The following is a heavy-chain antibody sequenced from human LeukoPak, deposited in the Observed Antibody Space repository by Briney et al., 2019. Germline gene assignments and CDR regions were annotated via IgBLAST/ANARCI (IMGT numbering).Heavy chain of an antibody. CDR1: GFTFNNYD. Sequence: PGGSLRLSCAASGFTFNNYDMTWVRQTPGKGLEWVALISRSGGTTYYADSVKGRFTISRDNSKNTLYLQMNSLRAEDTAEYYCAKRGGTESFYYFYYMDVWGKGTTVTVSS. D-gene: IGHD2-15*01. V-gene: IGHV3-23*01. J-gene: IGHJ6*03. CDR2: ISRSGGTT. CDR3: AKRGGTESFYYFYYMDV.